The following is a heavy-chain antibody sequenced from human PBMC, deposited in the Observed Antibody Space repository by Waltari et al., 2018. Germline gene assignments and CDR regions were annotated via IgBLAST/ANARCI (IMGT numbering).Heavy chain of an antibody. CDR1: GYSTRSGYS. J-gene: IGHJ4*02. CDR3: ARHGTRITMTSSFHY. CDR2: IYHSGST. D-gene: IGHD3-3*01. Sequence: QVQLQESGPGLVKPSETLSLTCVVSGYSTRSGYSWGGIRQPPGKGLERIGSIYHSGSTYYNPSLKSRVTMSIDTSRNQFSLKLTSVTAADTAVYYCARHGTRITMTSSFHYWGQGTLVTVSS. V-gene: IGHV4-38-2*01.